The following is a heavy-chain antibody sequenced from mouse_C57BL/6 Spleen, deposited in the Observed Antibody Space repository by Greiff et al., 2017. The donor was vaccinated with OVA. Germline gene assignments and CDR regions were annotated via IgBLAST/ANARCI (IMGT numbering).Heavy chain of an antibody. CDR2: FHPYNDDT. CDR1: GYTFTTYP. V-gene: IGHV1-47*01. Sequence: VQGVESGAELVKPGASVKMSCKASGYTFTTYPIEWMKQNHGKSLEWIGNFHPYNDDTKYNEKFKGKATLTVEKSSSTVYLELSRLTSDDSAVYYCARAFYSKGYYFDYWGQGTTLTVSS. D-gene: IGHD2-5*01. CDR3: ARAFYSKGYYFDY. J-gene: IGHJ2*01.